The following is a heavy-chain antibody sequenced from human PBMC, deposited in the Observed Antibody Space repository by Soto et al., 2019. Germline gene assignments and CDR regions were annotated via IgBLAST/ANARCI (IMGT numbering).Heavy chain of an antibody. CDR1: GGSFSGYY. CDR2: INHSGST. CDR3: ARGRSYVA. Sequence: SETLSLTCAVYGGSFSGYYLSWIRQPPGKGLEWIGEINHSGSTNYNPSLKSRVTISVDTSKNQFSLKLSSVTAADTAVYYCARGRSYVAWGQGTLVTVSS. V-gene: IGHV4-34*01. J-gene: IGHJ4*02. D-gene: IGHD1-26*01.